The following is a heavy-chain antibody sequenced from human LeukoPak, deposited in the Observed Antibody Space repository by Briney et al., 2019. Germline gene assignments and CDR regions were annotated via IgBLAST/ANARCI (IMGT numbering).Heavy chain of an antibody. J-gene: IGHJ3*02. CDR2: VIPIFGTA. V-gene: IGHV1-69*05. D-gene: IGHD3-22*01. CDR1: GGTFSSYA. Sequence: SVKVSCKASGGTFSSYAISLVRQAPGQGHEWMGGVIPIFGTANYAQKFQGRVTITTDESTSTAYMELSSLRSEETAVYYCARTISVVITTSAFDIWGQGTMVTVSS. CDR3: ARTISVVITTSAFDI.